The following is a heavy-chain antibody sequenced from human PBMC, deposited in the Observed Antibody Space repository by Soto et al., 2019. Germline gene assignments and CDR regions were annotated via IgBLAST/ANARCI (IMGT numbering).Heavy chain of an antibody. CDR3: AREAARPDYYYYGMDV. V-gene: IGHV1-2*04. Sequence: ASVKVSCKASGYTFTGYDMHWVRQAPGQGLEWMGWINPNSGGTNYAQKFQGWVTMTRDTSISTAYMELSRLRSDDTAVYYCAREAARPDYYYYGMDVWGQGTTVTVSS. J-gene: IGHJ6*02. CDR2: INPNSGGT. D-gene: IGHD6-6*01. CDR1: GYTFTGYD.